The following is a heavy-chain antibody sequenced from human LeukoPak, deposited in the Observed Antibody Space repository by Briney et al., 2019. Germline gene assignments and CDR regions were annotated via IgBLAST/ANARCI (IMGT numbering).Heavy chain of an antibody. V-gene: IGHV1-8*01. CDR1: GYTFTSYV. Sequence: GASVKVSCKASGYTFTSYVINWVRQATGQGLEWMGWMNPNSGNTGYAQKFQGRVTMTRNTSISTAYMELSSLRSEDTAVYYCARGPNFGSGTIFGVVIMYDYWGQGTLVTVSS. CDR2: MNPNSGNT. J-gene: IGHJ4*02. CDR3: ARGPNFGSGTIFGVVIMYDY. D-gene: IGHD3-3*01.